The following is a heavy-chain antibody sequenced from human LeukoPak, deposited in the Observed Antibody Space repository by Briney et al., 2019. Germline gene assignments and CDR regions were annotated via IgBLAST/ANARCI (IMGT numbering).Heavy chain of an antibody. J-gene: IGHJ5*01. Sequence: SETLSLTCTVSGGSISSYYWSWIRQPPGKGLEWIGYIYYSGSTNYNPSLKSRVTISVDTSKNQFSLKLSSVTAADTAVYYCARALGAYCSGGSCYSGYTGWFDPWGQGTTVIVSS. CDR1: GGSISSYY. D-gene: IGHD2-15*01. CDR2: IYYSGST. CDR3: ARALGAYCSGGSCYSGYTGWFDP. V-gene: IGHV4-59*01.